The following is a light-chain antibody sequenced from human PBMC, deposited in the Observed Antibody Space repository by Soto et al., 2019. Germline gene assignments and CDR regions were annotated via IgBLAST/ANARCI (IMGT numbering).Light chain of an antibody. CDR2: DVS. J-gene: IGLJ2*01. Sequence: QSVLTQPASVSGSPGQSIAISCTGTSSDDGGYNYVSWYERHPGKAPKLMIYDVSNRPSGVSNRFSGSKSGNTASLTISGLQAEDEADYYCSSYTSSSTYVVFGGGPKLTVL. CDR3: SSYTSSSTYVV. V-gene: IGLV2-14*01. CDR1: SSDDGGYNY.